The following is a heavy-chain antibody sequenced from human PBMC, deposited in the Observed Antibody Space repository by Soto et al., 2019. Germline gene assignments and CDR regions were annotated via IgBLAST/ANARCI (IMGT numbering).Heavy chain of an antibody. CDR3: ARVGSSGYLPRF. D-gene: IGHD3-22*01. Sequence: SETLSLTCTVSGGSISSGSYYWTWIRQLPGKGLEWIGYIYYSGSTSYNPSLKSRVTISVDTSKNQFSLKLSSVTAADTAVYYCARVGSSGYLPRFWGQGTLVTVSS. CDR1: GGSISSGSYY. J-gene: IGHJ4*02. V-gene: IGHV4-31*03. CDR2: IYYSGST.